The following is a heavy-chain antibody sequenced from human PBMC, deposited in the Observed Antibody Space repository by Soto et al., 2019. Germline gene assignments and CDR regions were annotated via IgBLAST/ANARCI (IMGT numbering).Heavy chain of an antibody. J-gene: IGHJ5*01. Sequence: QVQLVQSGAEVKKPGASVRVSCKASGYTSNNYDINWVRQATGQGLEWMGWMNPNTGNTGHAQKFQDRVTMTRDTSIRTAYLELTSLTYEDTAVYYCAGGRVEYNSGVWFDSWGQGTLVTVSS. V-gene: IGHV1-8*01. D-gene: IGHD6-25*01. CDR1: GYTSNNYD. CDR2: MNPNTGNT. CDR3: AGGRVEYNSGVWFDS.